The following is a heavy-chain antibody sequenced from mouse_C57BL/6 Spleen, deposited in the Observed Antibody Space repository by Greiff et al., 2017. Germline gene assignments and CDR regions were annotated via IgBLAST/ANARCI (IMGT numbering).Heavy chain of an antibody. D-gene: IGHD1-1*01. Sequence: EVKLVESGGGLVKPGGSLKLSCAASGFTFSSYAMSWVRQTPEKRLEWVATISDGGSYTYYPDNVKGRFTISRDNAKNNLYLQMSHLKSEDTAMYYCAREGTVVALSYWYFDVWGTGTTVTVSS. V-gene: IGHV5-4*01. J-gene: IGHJ1*03. CDR2: ISDGGSYT. CDR1: GFTFSSYA. CDR3: AREGTVVALSYWYFDV.